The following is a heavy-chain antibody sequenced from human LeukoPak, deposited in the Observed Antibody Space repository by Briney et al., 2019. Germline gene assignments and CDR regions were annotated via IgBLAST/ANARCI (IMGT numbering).Heavy chain of an antibody. V-gene: IGHV3-23*01. CDR3: TKDFSNSWNVEI. D-gene: IGHD1-1*01. J-gene: IGHJ3*02. Sequence: TGGSLRLSCAASGFTFSSYAMSWVRQAPGKGLEWVSAISGSGGNTYYADSVKGRFTISRDNSKNTLYLQMNSLRAEDTAVYYCTKDFSNSWNVEIWGQGTMVTVSS. CDR2: ISGSGGNT. CDR1: GFTFSSYA.